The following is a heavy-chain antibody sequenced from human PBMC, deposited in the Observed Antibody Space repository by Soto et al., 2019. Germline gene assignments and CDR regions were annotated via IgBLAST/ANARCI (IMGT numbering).Heavy chain of an antibody. J-gene: IGHJ6*03. Sequence: QVQLVESGGGVVQPGRSLRLSCAASGFTFSTYGMHWVRQAPGKGLEWVAAISCDGSDKSYADPVKGRFTISRANSKNKLDLHMNSLRGEDSAVYYCAKDGVDPSNYCYYMDVWGKGTTVIVSS. CDR1: GFTFSTYG. D-gene: IGHD3-16*01. V-gene: IGHV3-30*18. CDR3: AKDGVDPSNYCYYMDV. CDR2: ISCDGSDK.